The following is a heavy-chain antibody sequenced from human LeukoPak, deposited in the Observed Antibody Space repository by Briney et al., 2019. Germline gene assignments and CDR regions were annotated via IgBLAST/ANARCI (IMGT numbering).Heavy chain of an antibody. CDR2: INPSGGST. D-gene: IGHD3-22*01. Sequence: GASVKVSCKASGYTFTSYYMHWVRQAPGQGLEWMGIINPSGGSTSYAQKFQGRVTMTRDTSTSTVYMELSSLRSEDTAVYYCARDRAHYYDSSGYGFDYWGQGTLVTVSS. V-gene: IGHV1-46*01. CDR3: ARDRAHYYDSSGYGFDY. CDR1: GYTFTSYY. J-gene: IGHJ4*02.